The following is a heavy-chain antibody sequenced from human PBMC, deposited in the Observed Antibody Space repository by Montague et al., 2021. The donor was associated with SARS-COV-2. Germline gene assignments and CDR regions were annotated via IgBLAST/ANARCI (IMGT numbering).Heavy chain of an antibody. Sequence: SLRLSCAASGFTFSSYAMSWVRQAPGKGLEWVSAISGSGGSTYXXXSXXXRFTISRDNSKNTLYLQMNSLRAGDAAVYYCAKRYCSGGSCYSGFDPWGQGTLVTVSS. V-gene: IGHV3-23*01. CDR1: GFTFSSYA. J-gene: IGHJ5*02. CDR3: AKRYCSGGSCYSGFDP. CDR2: ISGSGGST. D-gene: IGHD2-15*01.